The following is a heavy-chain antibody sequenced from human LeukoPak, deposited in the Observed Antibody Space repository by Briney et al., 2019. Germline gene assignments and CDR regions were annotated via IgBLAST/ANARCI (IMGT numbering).Heavy chain of an antibody. D-gene: IGHD2-2*01. V-gene: IGHV4-30-4*08. CDR1: GGSISSGDYY. CDR3: ARVPAAIGGFDP. CDR2: ICYSGST. Sequence: SETLSLTCTVSGGSISSGDYYWSWIRQPPGKGLEWIGYICYSGSTYYNPSLKSRVTISVDTSKNQFSLKLSSVTAADTAVYYCARVPAAIGGFDPWGQGTLVTVSS. J-gene: IGHJ5*02.